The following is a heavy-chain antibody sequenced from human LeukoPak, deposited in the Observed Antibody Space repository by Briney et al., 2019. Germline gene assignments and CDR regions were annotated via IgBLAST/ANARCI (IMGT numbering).Heavy chain of an antibody. CDR1: GFTFSSYS. V-gene: IGHV3-21*01. CDR2: ISSSSSYI. Sequence: PGGSPRLSCAASGFTFSSYSMNWVRQAPGKGLEWVSSISSSSSYIYYADSVKGRFTISRDNAKNSLYLQMNSLRAEDTAVYYCARGYCSSTSCQVGYFDYWGQGTLVTVSS. J-gene: IGHJ4*02. CDR3: ARGYCSSTSCQVGYFDY. D-gene: IGHD2-2*01.